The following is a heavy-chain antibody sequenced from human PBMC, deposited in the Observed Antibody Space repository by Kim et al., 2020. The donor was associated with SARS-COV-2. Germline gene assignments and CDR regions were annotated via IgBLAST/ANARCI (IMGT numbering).Heavy chain of an antibody. CDR3: ARDINDYVWGSYRPNNDY. J-gene: IGHJ4*02. V-gene: IGHV3-11*06. D-gene: IGHD3-16*02. Sequence: KGRFTISRDNAKNSLYLQMNSLRAEDTAVYYCARDINDYVWGSYRPNNDYWGQGTLVTVSS.